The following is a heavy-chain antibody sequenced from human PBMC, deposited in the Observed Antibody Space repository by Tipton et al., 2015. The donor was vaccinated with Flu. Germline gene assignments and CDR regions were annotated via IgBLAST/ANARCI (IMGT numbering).Heavy chain of an antibody. CDR2: MYNSGST. CDR3: ARGVLTGGKRFDP. D-gene: IGHD4/OR15-4a*01. Sequence: TLSLTCTVSGGSLSGYYWSWIRQPAGKGLEWIGYMYNSGSTYYNPSLKSRLTVSGDTSKNQFSLKLSSVTAADTAVYYCARGVLTGGKRFDPWGQGTLVTVSS. J-gene: IGHJ5*02. V-gene: IGHV4-59*06. CDR1: GGSLSGYY.